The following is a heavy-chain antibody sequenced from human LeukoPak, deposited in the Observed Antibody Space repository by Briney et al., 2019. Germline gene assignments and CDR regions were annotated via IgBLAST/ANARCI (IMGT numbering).Heavy chain of an antibody. CDR3: ARFAGRGYSGYDLYYFDY. CDR2: LYNNGST. Sequence: SETLSLTCTVSGGSISSYYWSWVRQPAGKGLEWIGRLYNNGSTNYSPSLKSRVIMSFDPSKNQFSLKLNSVTAADTAVYYCARFAGRGYSGYDLYYFDYWGQGTLVTVSS. CDR1: GGSISSYY. D-gene: IGHD5-12*01. J-gene: IGHJ4*02. V-gene: IGHV4-4*07.